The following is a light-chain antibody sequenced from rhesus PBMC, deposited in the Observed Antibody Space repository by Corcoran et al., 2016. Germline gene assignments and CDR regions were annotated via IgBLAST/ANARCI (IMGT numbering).Light chain of an antibody. Sequence: DIQLTQSPSSLSASVGDRVTITCRARQGISSYLAWYQQKSGKAPSPLIYDDSNLQTGVPSRLSGIGSGTECTLTSSSLQAEDFATYYCQQRKSYPLTFGGGTKVEIK. CDR2: DDS. CDR3: QQRKSYPLT. V-gene: IGKV1-38*01. J-gene: IGKJ4*01. CDR1: QGISSY.